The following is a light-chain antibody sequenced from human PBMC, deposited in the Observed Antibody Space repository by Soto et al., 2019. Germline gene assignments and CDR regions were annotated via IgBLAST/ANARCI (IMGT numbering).Light chain of an antibody. Sequence: DIVMTQSPLSLPVTPGEPASISCRSSQSLLHSNGYNYLDWYLQKPGQSPQLLISLGSNRASGVPDRFSGSGSGTDFTLKISRVEAEDVGFYYCMQALQTPPTFGLGTKLEI. V-gene: IGKV2-28*01. CDR1: QSLLHSNGYNY. CDR3: MQALQTPPT. J-gene: IGKJ2*01. CDR2: LGS.